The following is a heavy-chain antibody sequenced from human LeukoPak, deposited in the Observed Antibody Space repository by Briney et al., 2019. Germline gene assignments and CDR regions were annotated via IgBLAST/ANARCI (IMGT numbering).Heavy chain of an antibody. CDR3: ARSIAVAGGIPDY. D-gene: IGHD6-19*01. Sequence: ASVKVSCKASEYTFTGYYMHWVRQAPGQGLEWMGWINPNSGGTNYAQKFQGRVTMTRDTSISTAYMELSRLRSDDTAVYYCARSIAVAGGIPDYWGQGTLVTVSS. CDR2: INPNSGGT. J-gene: IGHJ4*02. V-gene: IGHV1-2*02. CDR1: EYTFTGYY.